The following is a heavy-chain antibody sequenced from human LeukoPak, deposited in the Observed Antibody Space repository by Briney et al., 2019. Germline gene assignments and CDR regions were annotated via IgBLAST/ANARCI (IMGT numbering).Heavy chain of an antibody. CDR3: ARDSPAAAGSDY. J-gene: IGHJ4*02. Sequence: GASVKVSCKASGYTFTSYGITWVRQAPGQGLEWMGWISDYNGNTNYAQKVQGRVTMTTDTSTSTAYMEVRSLRSDDTAVYYCARDSPAAAGSDYWGQGTLVTVSS. V-gene: IGHV1-18*01. CDR2: ISDYNGNT. CDR1: GYTFTSYG. D-gene: IGHD6-13*01.